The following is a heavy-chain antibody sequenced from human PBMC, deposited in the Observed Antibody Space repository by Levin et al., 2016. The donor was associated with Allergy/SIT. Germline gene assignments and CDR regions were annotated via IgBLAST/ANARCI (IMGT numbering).Heavy chain of an antibody. CDR3: ARDFYDFWSGYYYYYYYYMDV. CDR2: IKQDGSEQ. J-gene: IGHJ6*03. D-gene: IGHD3-3*01. V-gene: IGHV3-7*01. Sequence: GGSLRLSCAASGFTFSSFWMTWVRQAPGKGLEWVANIKQDGSEQYYVDSVKGRFTISRDNAKNSLYLQMNSLRAEDTAVYYCARDFYDFWSGYYYYYYYYMDVWGKGTTVTVSS. CDR1: GFTFSSFW.